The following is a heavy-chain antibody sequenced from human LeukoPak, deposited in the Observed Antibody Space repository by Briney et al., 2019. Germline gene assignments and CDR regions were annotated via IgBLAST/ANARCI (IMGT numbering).Heavy chain of an antibody. Sequence: GGSLRLSCTASGFTFGDYAMSWVRQAPGKGLEWVANIKQDGSEKHYVDSVKGRFTVSRDNAKNSLYLQMNSLRADDTAVYYCARGFGITFWGQGTLVTVSS. CDR1: GFTFGDYA. J-gene: IGHJ4*02. CDR2: IKQDGSEK. V-gene: IGHV3-7*03. D-gene: IGHD3-16*01. CDR3: ARGFGITF.